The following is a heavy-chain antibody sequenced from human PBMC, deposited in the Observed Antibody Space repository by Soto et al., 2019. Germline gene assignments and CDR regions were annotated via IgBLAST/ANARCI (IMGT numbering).Heavy chain of an antibody. Sequence: QVQLQESGPGLVKPSQTLSLTCTVSGGSISSGGYYWYWIRQHPGKGLEWIGYIYYSGTTYYNPSLKSRVTLSVGTSKNQFSLKLSSVTAADTAVYYCAASCVACGGFNYYGMDVWGQGTTVTVSS. V-gene: IGHV4-31*03. CDR1: GGSISSGGYY. CDR2: IYYSGTT. D-gene: IGHD2-21*01. CDR3: AASCVACGGFNYYGMDV. J-gene: IGHJ6*02.